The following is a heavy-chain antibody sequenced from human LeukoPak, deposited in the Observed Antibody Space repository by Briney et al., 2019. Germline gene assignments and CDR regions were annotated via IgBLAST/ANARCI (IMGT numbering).Heavy chain of an antibody. CDR3: ARHGQDRDGYGSYFDY. Sequence: HGESLKISCKGSGYSFTSYWISWVRQMPGKGLEWMGRIDPSDSYTNYSPSFQGHVTISADKSISTAYLQWSSLKASDTAMYYCARHGQDRDGYGSYFDYWGQGTLVTVSS. D-gene: IGHD5-24*01. J-gene: IGHJ4*02. CDR1: GYSFTSYW. V-gene: IGHV5-10-1*01. CDR2: IDPSDSYT.